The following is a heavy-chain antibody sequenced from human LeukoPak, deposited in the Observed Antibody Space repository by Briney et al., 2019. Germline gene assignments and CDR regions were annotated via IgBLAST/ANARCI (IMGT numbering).Heavy chain of an antibody. CDR3: ARDPVLLRFDY. J-gene: IGHJ4*02. CDR2: ISSSGSTI. CDR1: GFTFSSYE. Sequence: GGSLRLSCAASGFTFSSYEMNWVRQAPGKGLEWVSYISSSGSTIYYADSVKGRFTISRDNAKNSLYLQMNSLRAEDTAVYYCARDPVLLRFDYWGQGTLVTVSS. V-gene: IGHV3-48*03. D-gene: IGHD2-21*02.